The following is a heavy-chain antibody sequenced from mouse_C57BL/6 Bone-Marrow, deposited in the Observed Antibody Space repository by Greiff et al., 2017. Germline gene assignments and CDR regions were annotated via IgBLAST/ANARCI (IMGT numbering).Heavy chain of an antibody. Sequence: VQRVESGAELVKPGASVKLSCKASGYIFTEYTIHWVKQRSGQGLEWIGWFYPGSGSIKYNERFKDKATLTADKSSNTVYMELSRLTSEDSAVYFCARHEMYYDYEGYFDYWGQGTTLTVSS. CDR3: ARHEMYYDYEGYFDY. CDR2: FYPGSGSI. V-gene: IGHV1-62-2*01. D-gene: IGHD2-4*01. CDR1: GYIFTEYT. J-gene: IGHJ2*01.